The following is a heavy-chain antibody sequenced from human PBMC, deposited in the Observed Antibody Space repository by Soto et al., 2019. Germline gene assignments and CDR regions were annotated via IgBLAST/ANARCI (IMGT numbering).Heavy chain of an antibody. CDR3: AKEVAPDYYDSSGWDFDY. J-gene: IGHJ4*02. D-gene: IGHD3-22*01. V-gene: IGHV3-23*01. CDR1: GFTFSSYA. CDR2: ISGSGGST. Sequence: GGSLRLSCAASGFTFSSYAMSWVRQAPGKGLEWVSAISGSGGSTYYADSVKGRFTISRDNSKNTLYLQMNSLRAEDMAVYYCAKEVAPDYYDSSGWDFDYWGQGTLVTVSS.